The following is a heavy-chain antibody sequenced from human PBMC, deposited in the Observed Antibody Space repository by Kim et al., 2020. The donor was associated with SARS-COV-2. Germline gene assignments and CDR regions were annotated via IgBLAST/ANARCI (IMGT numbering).Heavy chain of an antibody. J-gene: IGHJ6*02. CDR3: ARDLEGITMVRGIMGGMDV. Sequence: GGSLRLSCAASGFTFTRYWMSWVRQAPGKGLEWVANIKEDGSEKYYVDSVKGRFTISRDNAKKSLYLQMNSLSAEDTAVYYCARDLEGITMVRGIMGGMDVWGQGTTVTVSS. CDR1: GFTFTRYW. D-gene: IGHD3-10*01. CDR2: IKEDGSEK. V-gene: IGHV3-7*01.